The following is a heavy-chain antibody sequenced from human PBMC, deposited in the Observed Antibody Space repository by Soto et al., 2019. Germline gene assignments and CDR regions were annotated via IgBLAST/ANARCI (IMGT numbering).Heavy chain of an antibody. D-gene: IGHD3-22*01. CDR3: ARDRYYYDSSGYPDWFDP. J-gene: IGHJ5*02. V-gene: IGHV4-30-4*02. CDR1: DGSISSGDYY. Sequence: SETLSLTCTVSDGSISSGDYYWSWIRQPPGKGLEWIGYIYYSGSTYYNPSLKSRVTISVDTSKNQFSLKLSSVTAADTAVYYCARDRYYYDSSGYPDWFDPWGQGNLVTVSS. CDR2: IYYSGST.